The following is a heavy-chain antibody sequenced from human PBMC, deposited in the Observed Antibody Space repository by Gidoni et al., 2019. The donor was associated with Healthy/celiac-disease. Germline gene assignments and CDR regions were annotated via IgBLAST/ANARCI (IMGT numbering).Heavy chain of an antibody. V-gene: IGHV3-30-3*01. CDR3: ARDGGLGGDFYFDY. CDR2: ISYDGSNK. Sequence: QVQLVESGGGVVQPGRSLRLSCAASGFPFRSYAMHWVRQAPGKGLEWVAGISYDGSNKYYADSVKGRFTISRDNSKNTLYLQMNSLRAEDTAVYYCARDGGLGGDFYFDYWGQGTLVTVSS. J-gene: IGHJ4*02. D-gene: IGHD2-21*02. CDR1: GFPFRSYA.